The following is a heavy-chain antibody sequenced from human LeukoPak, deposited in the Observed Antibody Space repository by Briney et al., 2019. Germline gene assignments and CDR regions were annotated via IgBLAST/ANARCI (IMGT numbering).Heavy chain of an antibody. J-gene: IGHJ4*02. V-gene: IGHV3-15*01. D-gene: IGHD5-12*01. CDR2: IKSKTDGGTT. CDR1: GFTFSNAW. Sequence: GGSLRLSCAASGFTFSNAWMSWVRQAPGKGLEWVGRIKSKTDGGTTDYAAPVKGRFTISRDDSKNTLYLQMNSLKTEGTVVYYCTTDEGVSGYDLSGWGQGTLVTVSS. CDR3: TTDEGVSGYDLSG.